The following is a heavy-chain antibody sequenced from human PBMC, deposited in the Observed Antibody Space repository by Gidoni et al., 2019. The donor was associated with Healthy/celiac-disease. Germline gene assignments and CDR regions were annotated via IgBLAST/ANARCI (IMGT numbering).Heavy chain of an antibody. D-gene: IGHD2-2*01. CDR3: ARAPPDDFLDY. CDR1: GFTFSSYA. V-gene: IGHV3-30-3*01. Sequence: GVVQPGRSLRLSCAASGFTFSSYAMHWVRQAPGKGLEWVAVISYDGSNKYYADSVKDRFTISRDNSKNTLYLQMSSLRAEDTAVCYCARAPPDDFLDYWGQGTLVTVSS. CDR2: ISYDGSNK. J-gene: IGHJ4*02.